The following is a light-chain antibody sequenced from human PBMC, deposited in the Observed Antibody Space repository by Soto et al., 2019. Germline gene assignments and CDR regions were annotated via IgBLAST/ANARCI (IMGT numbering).Light chain of an antibody. CDR2: AAS. CDR3: QQSYSTPFT. V-gene: IGKV1-39*01. Sequence: DIQMTQSPSSLSASVGDRVTITCRASQSISSYLNWYQQKPGKAPKLLIYAASSLQSGVPSRFGGCGSGTDFTLAIRRLQPEDFATYYCQQSYSTPFTIGQGYKLEIK. J-gene: IGKJ2*01. CDR1: QSISSY.